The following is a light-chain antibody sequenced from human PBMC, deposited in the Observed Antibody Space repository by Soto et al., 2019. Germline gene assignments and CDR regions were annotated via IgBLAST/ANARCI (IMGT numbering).Light chain of an antibody. Sequence: EIVLTQSPGTLSLSPGERATLSCRASQSVSSSYLAWYQQKRGQAPRILIYGASSRATGIPDRFSGSGSGTDFTLTISRLDPEDFALYFCHKSPGTFGQGTKVDIK. V-gene: IGKV3-20*01. J-gene: IGKJ1*01. CDR3: HKSPGT. CDR2: GAS. CDR1: QSVSSSY.